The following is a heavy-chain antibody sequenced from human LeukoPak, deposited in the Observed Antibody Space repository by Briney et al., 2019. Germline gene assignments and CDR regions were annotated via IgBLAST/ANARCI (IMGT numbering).Heavy chain of an antibody. Sequence: GASVKVSCKASGYTFSSYGISWVRQAPGQGLQWMGWISAYNGNTNYAQKLQGRVTMTTDTSTSTAYMELRSLRSDDTAVYYCARVFPLRRNFDYWGQGTLVTVSS. CDR1: GYTFSSYG. J-gene: IGHJ4*02. CDR3: ARVFPLRRNFDY. V-gene: IGHV1-18*01. CDR2: ISAYNGNT. D-gene: IGHD5/OR15-5a*01.